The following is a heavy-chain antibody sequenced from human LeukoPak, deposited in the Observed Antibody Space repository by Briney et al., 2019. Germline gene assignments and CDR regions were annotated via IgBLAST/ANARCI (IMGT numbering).Heavy chain of an antibody. CDR3: ARSIWSGYYFDY. D-gene: IGHD3-3*01. CDR1: GGSFSGYY. V-gene: IGHV4-34*01. J-gene: IGHJ4*02. Sequence: SETLSLTCAVYGGSFSGYYGSWIRQPPGKGLEWIGEINHSGSTNYNPSLKSRVTISVGTSKNQFSLKLSSVTAADTAAYYCARSIWSGYYFDYWGQGTLVTVSS. CDR2: INHSGST.